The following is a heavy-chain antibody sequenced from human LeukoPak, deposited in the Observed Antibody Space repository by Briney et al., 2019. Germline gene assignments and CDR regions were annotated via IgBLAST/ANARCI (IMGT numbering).Heavy chain of an antibody. Sequence: GASVKVSCKTSGFTFTTYTMHWVRQAPGQRLEWMGWINAANGNTQYSQKFQGRVTITRDTSASTAYMELSSLRSEDTAVYYCARDGPGFLYYFDYWGQGTLVTVSS. D-gene: IGHD2-21*01. CDR1: GFTFTTYT. CDR2: INAANGNT. J-gene: IGHJ4*02. CDR3: ARDGPGFLYYFDY. V-gene: IGHV1-3*01.